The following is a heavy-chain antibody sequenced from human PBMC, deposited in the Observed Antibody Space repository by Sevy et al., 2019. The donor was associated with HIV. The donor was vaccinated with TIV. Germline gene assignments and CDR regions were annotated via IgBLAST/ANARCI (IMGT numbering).Heavy chain of an antibody. CDR3: AMSAGYCSSTSCYRPNYYYYYGMDV. J-gene: IGHJ6*02. D-gene: IGHD2-2*01. V-gene: IGHV4-34*01. CDR2: INHSGST. Sequence: SETLSLTCAVYGGSFSGYYWSWIRQPPGKGLEWIGEINHSGSTNYNPSLKSRVTISVDTSKNQFSLKLSSVTAADTAVYYCAMSAGYCSSTSCYRPNYYYYYGMDVWGQGTTVTVSS. CDR1: GGSFSGYY.